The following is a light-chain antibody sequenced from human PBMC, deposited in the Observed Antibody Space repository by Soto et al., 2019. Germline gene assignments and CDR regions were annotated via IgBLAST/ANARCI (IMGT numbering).Light chain of an antibody. CDR3: QQYADRPPT. CDR1: QDISNS. Sequence: DIQMTQSPSSLSASVGDRVTITCQASQDISNSLNWYQQKPGKAPKLLIYEASNLEPGVPSRFSGRGSGTDFTITISSLQPEDIATYYCQQYADRPPTFGGGTKLEI. V-gene: IGKV1-33*01. CDR2: EAS. J-gene: IGKJ4*01.